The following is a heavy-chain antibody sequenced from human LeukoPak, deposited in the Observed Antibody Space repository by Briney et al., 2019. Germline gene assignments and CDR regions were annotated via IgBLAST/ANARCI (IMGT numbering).Heavy chain of an antibody. CDR3: AELGITMIGGV. CDR1: GFTFSSYE. V-gene: IGHV3-48*03. CDR2: ISSSGSTI. Sequence: PGGSLRLSCAASGFTFSSYEMNWVRQAPGKGLEWVSYISSSGSTIYYAASVKGRFTISRDNAKNSLYLRMNSLRAEDTAVYYCAELGITMIGGVWGKGTTVTISS. D-gene: IGHD3-10*02. J-gene: IGHJ6*04.